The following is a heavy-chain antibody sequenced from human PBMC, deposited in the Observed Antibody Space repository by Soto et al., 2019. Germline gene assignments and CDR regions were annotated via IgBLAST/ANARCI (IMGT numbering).Heavy chain of an antibody. CDR2: ISAYSGNT. Sequence: ASVKVSCKASGYTFTSYGISWVRQAPGQGLEWMGWISAYSGNTNYAQKLQGRVTMTTDTSTSTAYMELRSLRSDDTAVYYCARDPRDYRIDYFDYWGQGTLVTVSS. CDR3: ARDPRDYRIDYFDY. J-gene: IGHJ4*02. CDR1: GYTFTSYG. D-gene: IGHD4-4*01. V-gene: IGHV1-18*04.